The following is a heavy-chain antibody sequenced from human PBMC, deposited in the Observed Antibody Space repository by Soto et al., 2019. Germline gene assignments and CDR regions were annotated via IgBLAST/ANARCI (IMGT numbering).Heavy chain of an antibody. D-gene: IGHD3-10*01. J-gene: IGHJ4*02. V-gene: IGHV4-31*03. CDR3: ARDKIRGVTPWYFDY. CDR1: GGSSSSGGYY. Sequence: SETLSLTCTVSGGSSSSGGYYWSWIRQPPGKGLEWIGDINHSGSTYYNPSLKSRVTISVDTSKNQFSLKLSSVTAADTAVYYCARDKIRGVTPWYFDYWGQGTLVTVSS. CDR2: INHSGST.